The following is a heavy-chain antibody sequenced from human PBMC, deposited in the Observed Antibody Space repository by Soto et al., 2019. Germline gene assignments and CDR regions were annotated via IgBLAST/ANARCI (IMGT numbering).Heavy chain of an antibody. CDR3: AKDPIYYSDSSGLDY. J-gene: IGHJ4*02. D-gene: IGHD3-22*01. V-gene: IGHV3-30*18. Sequence: GGSLRLSCAASGFTFSSDGMPWVRQAPGKGLEWVALISYGGSNRYYADSVKGRFTISRDNSKNTLYLQMNSLRPEDTAVYFCAKDPIYYSDSSGLDYWGQGTLVTVSS. CDR1: GFTFSSDG. CDR2: ISYGGSNR.